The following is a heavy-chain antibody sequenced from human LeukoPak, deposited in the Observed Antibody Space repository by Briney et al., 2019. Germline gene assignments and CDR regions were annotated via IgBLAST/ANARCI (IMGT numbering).Heavy chain of an antibody. CDR2: IYYSGST. CDR1: GYSISSGYY. V-gene: IGHV4-61*01. D-gene: IGHD6-25*01. J-gene: IGHJ4*02. CDR3: ARDSSVFYYFDY. Sequence: SETLSLTCSVSGYSISSGYYWSWIRQPPGKGLEWIGYIYYSGSTNYNPSLKSRVTISVDTSKNQFSLKLSSVTAADTAVYYCARDSSVFYYFDYWGQGTLVTVSS.